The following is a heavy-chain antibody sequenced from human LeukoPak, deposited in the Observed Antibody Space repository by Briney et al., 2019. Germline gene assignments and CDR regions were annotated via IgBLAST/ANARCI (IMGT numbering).Heavy chain of an antibody. D-gene: IGHD6-19*01. CDR1: GFTFSSYA. V-gene: IGHV3-23*01. J-gene: IGHJ4*02. Sequence: PGGSLRLSCAASGFTFSSYAMHWVRQAPGKGLEWVSGISGSGGSTYYAESVKGRFTISRDNSKNTLYLQMNSLRADDTAVYYCAKWGHSSGWYFASPFDYWGQGTLVTVSS. CDR2: ISGSGGST. CDR3: AKWGHSSGWYFASPFDY.